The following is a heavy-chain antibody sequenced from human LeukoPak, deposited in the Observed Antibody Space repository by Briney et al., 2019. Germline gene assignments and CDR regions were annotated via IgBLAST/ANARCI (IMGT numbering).Heavy chain of an antibody. CDR2: ISSSRTI. Sequence: GGSLRLSCAASGFTFSSYGMTWVRQAPGKGLEWVSYISSSRTIYYADSVKGRFTISRDNAKNSLYLQLNSLRAEDTAVYYCAKELTSDPEVWGKGTTVTVSS. CDR1: GFTFSSYG. V-gene: IGHV3-48*01. J-gene: IGHJ6*04. CDR3: AKELTSDPEV.